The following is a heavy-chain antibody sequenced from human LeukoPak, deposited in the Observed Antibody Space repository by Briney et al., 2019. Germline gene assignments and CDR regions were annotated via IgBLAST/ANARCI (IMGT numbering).Heavy chain of an antibody. CDR1: GFTVSSNY. J-gene: IGHJ3*02. D-gene: IGHD3-3*01. CDR2: IYSGGST. V-gene: IGHV3-53*01. Sequence: GGSLRLSCAASGFTVSSNYMSWVRQAPGKGLEWVSVIYSGGSTYYADSVKGRFTISRDNSKNTLYLQMNSLRAEDTAVYYCARAGDFWSGWTRAFDIWGQGTMVTVSS. CDR3: ARAGDFWSGWTRAFDI.